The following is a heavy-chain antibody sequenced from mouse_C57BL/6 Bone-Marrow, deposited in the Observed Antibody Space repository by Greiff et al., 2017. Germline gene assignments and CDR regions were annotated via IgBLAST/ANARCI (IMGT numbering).Heavy chain of an antibody. CDR1: GYTFTSYW. D-gene: IGHD3-2*02. CDR3: VTAQATPFAY. CDR2: IYPGSGST. Sequence: QVQLKEPGAELVKPGASVKMSCKASGYTFTSYWITWVKQRPGQGLEWIGDIYPGSGSTNYNEKFKSKATLTVDTSSSTAYMQLSSLTSEDSAVYYCVTAQATPFAYWGQGTLVTVSA. J-gene: IGHJ3*01. V-gene: IGHV1-55*01.